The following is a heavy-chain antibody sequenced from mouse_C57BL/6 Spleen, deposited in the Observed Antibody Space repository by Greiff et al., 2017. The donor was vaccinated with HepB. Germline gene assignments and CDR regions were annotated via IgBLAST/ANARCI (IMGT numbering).Heavy chain of an antibody. CDR1: GYSITSGYY. CDR3: ARVYGNYEGAMDY. Sequence: EVKLLESGPGLVKPSQSLSLTCSVTGYSITSGYYWNWIRQFPGNKLEWMGYISYDGSNNYNPSLKNRISITRDTSKNQFFLKLNSVTTEDTATYYCARVYGNYEGAMDYWGQGTSVTVSS. CDR2: ISYDGSN. D-gene: IGHD2-1*01. V-gene: IGHV3-6*01. J-gene: IGHJ4*01.